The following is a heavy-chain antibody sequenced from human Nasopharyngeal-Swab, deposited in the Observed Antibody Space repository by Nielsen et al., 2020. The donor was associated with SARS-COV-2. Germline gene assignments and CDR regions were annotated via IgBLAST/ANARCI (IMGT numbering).Heavy chain of an antibody. CDR3: AKDISIVATIHAFDI. J-gene: IGHJ3*02. Sequence: GGSLRLSCAASGFTFDDYAMHWVRQAPGKGLEWVSSISWNSGSTGYADSVKGRFTISRDNAKNSLYLQMNSLRAEDTALYYCAKDISIVATIHAFDIWGQGTMVTVSS. V-gene: IGHV3-9*01. CDR2: ISWNSGST. D-gene: IGHD5-12*01. CDR1: GFTFDDYA.